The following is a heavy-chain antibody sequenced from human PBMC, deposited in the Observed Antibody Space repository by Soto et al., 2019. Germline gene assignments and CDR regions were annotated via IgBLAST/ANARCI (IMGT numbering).Heavy chain of an antibody. CDR3: AKGVSQYTALALFDD. V-gene: IGHV3-23*01. CDR1: GFTFSSYA. CDR2: ISGSDGRT. J-gene: IGHJ4*02. Sequence: PGGSLILSCAASGFTFSSYAMSWVRQAPGKGLEWVSTISGSDGRTYSTDSVKGRFTISRDNSRNTAYLQMNRLRVEDTAVYYCAKGVSQYTALALFDDWGRGTLVTVSS. D-gene: IGHD5-18*01.